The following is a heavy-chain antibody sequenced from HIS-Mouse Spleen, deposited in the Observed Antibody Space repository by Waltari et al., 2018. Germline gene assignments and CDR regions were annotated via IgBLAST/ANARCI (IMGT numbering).Heavy chain of an antibody. CDR2: IYYSGSN. J-gene: IGHJ2*01. CDR1: GGSIRSSSYY. V-gene: IGHV4-39*07. CDR3: AREIPYSSSWYDWYFDL. Sequence: QLQLQESGPGLVKPSETLSLTCTVSGGSIRSSSYYWGWIRRPPGKGLEWIGSIYYSGSNYYNPSLKSRVTISVDTSKNQFALKLSSVTAADTAVYYCAREIPYSSSWYDWYFDLWGRGTLVTVSS. D-gene: IGHD6-13*01.